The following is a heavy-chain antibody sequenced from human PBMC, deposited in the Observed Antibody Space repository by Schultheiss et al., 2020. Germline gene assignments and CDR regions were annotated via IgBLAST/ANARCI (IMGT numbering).Heavy chain of an antibody. D-gene: IGHD5-12*01. CDR3: ARDSGYASEDYYYYGMDV. CDR1: GFTFSSYS. Sequence: GGSLTLSCAASGFTFSSYSMNWVRQAPGKGLEWVSSISSSSSYIYYADSVKGRFTISRDNAKNSLYLQMNSLRAEDTAVYYCARDSGYASEDYYYYGMDVWGQGTTVTVSS. J-gene: IGHJ6*02. V-gene: IGHV3-21*01. CDR2: ISSSSSYI.